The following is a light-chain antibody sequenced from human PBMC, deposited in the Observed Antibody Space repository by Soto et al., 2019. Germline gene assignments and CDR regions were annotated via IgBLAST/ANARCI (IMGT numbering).Light chain of an antibody. CDR2: WAS. CDR1: QTVLYSSNNKNY. J-gene: IGKJ1*01. CDR3: QQYHTTPPVT. Sequence: DIVMTQSPDSLAVSLGERATINCKSSQTVLYSSNNKNYLAWYQQKPGQPPKLLISWASTRESGVPDRFSGSGSGTDFTLPISSLQAEDVAVYYCQQYHTTPPVTFGQGTKVEIK. V-gene: IGKV4-1*01.